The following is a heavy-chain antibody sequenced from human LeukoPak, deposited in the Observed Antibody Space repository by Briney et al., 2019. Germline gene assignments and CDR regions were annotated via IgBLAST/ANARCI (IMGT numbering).Heavy chain of an antibody. J-gene: IGHJ6*02. D-gene: IGHD5-18*01. CDR3: ARDMGYGYSHYYYGMDV. CDR1: GYTFIDKY. V-gene: IGHV1-2*02. CDR2: VNPNSGGT. Sequence: GASVKVSCKASGYTFIDKYLYWVRQAPGQGLEWMGWVNPNSGGTNYAQKFQGRVTMTRDTSISTAYMELSRLRSDDTAVYYCARDMGYGYSHYYYGMDVWGQGTTVTVSS.